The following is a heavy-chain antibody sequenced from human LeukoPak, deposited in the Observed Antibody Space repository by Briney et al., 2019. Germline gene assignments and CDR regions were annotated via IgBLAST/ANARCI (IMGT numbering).Heavy chain of an antibody. D-gene: IGHD6-13*01. Sequence: PSETLSLTCTVSGGSISSGDYYWSWIRQPPGKGLEWIGYIYYSGSTYYNPSLKSRVTISVDTSKNQFSLKLSSVTAADTAVYYCARASSSSWSSSALGAFDIWGQGTMVTVSS. J-gene: IGHJ3*02. CDR3: ARASSSSWSSSALGAFDI. CDR1: GGSISSGDYY. V-gene: IGHV4-30-4*01. CDR2: IYYSGST.